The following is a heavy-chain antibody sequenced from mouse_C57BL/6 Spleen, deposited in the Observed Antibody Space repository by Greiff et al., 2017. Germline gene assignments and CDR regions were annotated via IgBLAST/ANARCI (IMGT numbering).Heavy chain of an antibody. CDR1: GFTFNTYA. J-gene: IGHJ3*01. V-gene: IGHV10-3*01. D-gene: IGHD2-4*01. Sequence: EVHLVESGGGLVQPKGSLKLSCAASGFTFNTYAMHWVRQAPGKGLEWVARIRSKSSNYATYYADSVKDRFTISRDDSQSMLYLQMNNLKTEDTAMYYCVRGLDYDYDSWFAYWGQGTLVTVSA. CDR3: VRGLDYDYDSWFAY. CDR2: IRSKSSNYAT.